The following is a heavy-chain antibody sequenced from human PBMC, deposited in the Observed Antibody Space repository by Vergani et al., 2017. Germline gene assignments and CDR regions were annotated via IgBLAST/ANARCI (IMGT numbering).Heavy chain of an antibody. V-gene: IGHV4-39*01. J-gene: IGHJ4*02. Sequence: QLHLQESGPGLVKPSETLSLTFTVSGGSITSSSYYWGWIRQPPGKGLEWIGNIYHSGGAYYNPSLKGRVTISVDTSKNQFSLEVTSVTAADTAIYFSARSESFILQYFHWALWGQGTLVTVSS. CDR1: GGSITSSSYY. CDR3: ARSESFILQYFHWAL. CDR2: IYHSGGA. D-gene: IGHD3-9*01.